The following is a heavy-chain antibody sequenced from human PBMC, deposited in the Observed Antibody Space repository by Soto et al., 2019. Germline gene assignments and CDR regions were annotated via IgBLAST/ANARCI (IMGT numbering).Heavy chain of an antibody. J-gene: IGHJ6*02. CDR2: IYPGDSDT. D-gene: IGHD3-9*01. V-gene: IGHV5-51*01. Sequence: GEALNISCKGSGNSFIDCCIGWVRQVPGKGLEWMGIIYPGDSDTRYSPSFQGQVTISADKSISTAYLRWSSLKASDTAIYYCARLGFEYDTLTAYYNVHHYYGLDVWGQGTSVTVSS. CDR3: ARLGFEYDTLTAYYNVHHYYGLDV. CDR1: GNSFIDCC.